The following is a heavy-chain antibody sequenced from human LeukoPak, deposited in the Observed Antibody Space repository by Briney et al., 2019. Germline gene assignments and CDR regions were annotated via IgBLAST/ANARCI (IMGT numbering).Heavy chain of an antibody. V-gene: IGHV4-39*01. CDR2: IYYSGST. CDR3: ASQTYYYYGMDV. Sequence: PSETLSLTCTVSGGSISSSSYYWGWIRQPPGKGLEWIGSIYYSGSTYYNPSLKSRVTISVDTSKNQFSLKLSSVTAADTAVYCCASQTYYYYGMDVWGQGTTVTVSS. CDR1: GGSISSSSYY. J-gene: IGHJ6*02.